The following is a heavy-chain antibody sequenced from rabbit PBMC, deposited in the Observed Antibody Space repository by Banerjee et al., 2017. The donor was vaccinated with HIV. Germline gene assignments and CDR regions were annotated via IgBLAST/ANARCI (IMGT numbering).Heavy chain of an antibody. D-gene: IGHD4-2*01. Sequence: QSLEESGGDLVKPGASLTLTCTASGFSFSSYYYMCWVRQAPGKGLEWIACIHTSSGSTWYASWVNGRFTISRSASLNTVTLQMTSLTAADTATYFCARDLGYKNGVNYAVTTLNLWGPGTLVTVS. CDR2: IHTSSGST. V-gene: IGHV1S43*01. CDR1: GFSFSSYYY. J-gene: IGHJ4*01. CDR3: ARDLGYKNGVNYAVTTLNL.